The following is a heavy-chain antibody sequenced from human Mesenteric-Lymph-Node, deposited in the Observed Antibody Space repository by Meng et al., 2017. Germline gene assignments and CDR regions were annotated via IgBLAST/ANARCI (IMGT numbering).Heavy chain of an antibody. Sequence: QVVQPGAGVQKPGSSVKVSSKASGGTVSSYAISWVRQAPGQGLEWMGGIIPIFGTANYAQKFQGRVTITADESTSTAYMELSSLRSEDTAVYYCARGPGYCSGGSCYADFDYWGQGTLVTVSS. CDR1: GGTVSSYA. CDR3: ARGPGYCSGGSCYADFDY. J-gene: IGHJ4*02. CDR2: IIPIFGTA. V-gene: IGHV1-69*01. D-gene: IGHD2-15*01.